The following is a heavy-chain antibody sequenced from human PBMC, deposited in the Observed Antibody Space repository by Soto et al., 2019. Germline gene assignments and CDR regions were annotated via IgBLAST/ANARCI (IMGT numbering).Heavy chain of an antibody. CDR1: GGTFSSCA. D-gene: IGHD6-13*01. J-gene: IGHJ4*02. CDR3: ATPKVRIAAAGTFDY. V-gene: IGHV1-69*01. CDR2: IIPIFGTA. Sequence: QVQLVQSGAEVKKPGSSVKVSCKASGGTFSSCAISWVRQAPGQGLEWMGGIIPIFGTANYAQKFQGRVTITADESTSTAYMELSSLRSEDTAVYYCATPKVRIAAAGTFDYWGQGTLVTVSS.